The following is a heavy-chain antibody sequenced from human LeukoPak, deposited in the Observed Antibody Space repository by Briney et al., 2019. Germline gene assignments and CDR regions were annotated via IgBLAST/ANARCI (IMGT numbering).Heavy chain of an antibody. CDR3: ASGWISGFSGYSYGKYNWFDP. Sequence: SETLSLTCAVYCGSFSVFYWSGIRPPPGKGVEWLGEINHSGNTNYTPSLKSRVTISVDASKSQFSLKLSSVTVADTAVYYCASGWISGFSGYSYGKYNWFDPWGQGTLVTVSS. CDR1: CGSFSVFY. J-gene: IGHJ5*02. V-gene: IGHV4-34*01. D-gene: IGHD5-18*01. CDR2: INHSGNT.